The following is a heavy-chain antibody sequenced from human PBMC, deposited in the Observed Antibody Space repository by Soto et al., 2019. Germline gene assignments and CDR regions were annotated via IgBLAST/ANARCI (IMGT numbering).Heavy chain of an antibody. CDR3: ARLHDRGVFDH. CDR2: TTGSGVST. CDR1: GFTFNMYA. Sequence: EVQLLESGGGLVQPGGSLTLSCTASGFTFNMYAMSWVRQAPGKALEWVSATTGSGVSTYYADSVKGRFTISRDNSKNSLYLQMNSLRAEDTAVYYCARLHDRGVFDHWDQGTLVTVSS. V-gene: IGHV3-23*01. J-gene: IGHJ4*02.